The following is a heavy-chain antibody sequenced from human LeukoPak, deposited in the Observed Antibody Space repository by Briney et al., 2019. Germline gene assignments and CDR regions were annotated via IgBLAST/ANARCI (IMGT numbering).Heavy chain of an antibody. CDR3: ARESNYYDSSGYLGSTHFDY. D-gene: IGHD3-22*01. CDR2: MNPNSGNT. J-gene: IGHJ4*02. Sequence: GASLKVSCKASGYTFTSFDINWVRQATGQGLEWMGWMNPNSGNTGYAQKLQGRGTFTRNTAISTAYMELSSLRSEDTAVYYCARESNYYDSSGYLGSTHFDYGGQGTLVTVSS. CDR1: GYTFTSFD. V-gene: IGHV1-8*03.